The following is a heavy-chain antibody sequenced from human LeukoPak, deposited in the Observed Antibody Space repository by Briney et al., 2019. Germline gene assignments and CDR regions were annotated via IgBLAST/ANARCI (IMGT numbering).Heavy chain of an antibody. J-gene: IGHJ4*02. Sequence: SETLSLTCTVSGGYISDYFWSWIRQPAGKGLEWIGRIYSSGSTLYNPSLKSRVTMSVDTSKTQFSLRLTSVTAADTAVYYWARGPYCGDDCYFDSWGRGTLFTVSS. CDR1: GGYISDYF. CDR2: IYSSGST. V-gene: IGHV4-4*07. D-gene: IGHD2-21*01. CDR3: ARGPYCGDDCYFDS.